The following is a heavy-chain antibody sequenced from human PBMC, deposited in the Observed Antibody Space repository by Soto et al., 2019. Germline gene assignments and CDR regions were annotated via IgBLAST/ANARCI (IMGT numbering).Heavy chain of an antibody. Sequence: QGQLVQSGAEVKKPGSSVKVSCKASGGTFSSYAISWVRQAPVQGLEWMGGIIPIFGTANYAQKFQGRGTIPEDETTSQDYMESGRLRSEGTAVYYCARSGFLEWLTSRGYYGMDVWGQGTTVTVSS. J-gene: IGHJ6*02. D-gene: IGHD3-3*01. CDR1: GGTFSSYA. V-gene: IGHV1-69*01. CDR3: ARSGFLEWLTSRGYYGMDV. CDR2: IIPIFGTA.